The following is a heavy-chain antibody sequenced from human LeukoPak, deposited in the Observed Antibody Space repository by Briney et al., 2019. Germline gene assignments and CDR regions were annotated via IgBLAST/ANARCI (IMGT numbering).Heavy chain of an antibody. CDR3: AKSRHIAVAGSFDY. Sequence: SGGSLRLSCAASGFTFSCYAMSWVRQAPGKGLEWVSAISGSGGSTYYADSVKGRFTISRDNSKNTLYLQMNSLRAEDTAVYYCAKSRHIAVAGSFDYWGQGTLVTVSS. CDR2: ISGSGGST. CDR1: GFTFSCYA. V-gene: IGHV3-23*01. J-gene: IGHJ4*02. D-gene: IGHD6-19*01.